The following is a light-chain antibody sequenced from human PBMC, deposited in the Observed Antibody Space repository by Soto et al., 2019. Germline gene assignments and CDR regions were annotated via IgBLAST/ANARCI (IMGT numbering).Light chain of an antibody. CDR1: SSDVGGYNY. Sequence: QSVLTQPASVSGSPGQSITISCTGTSSDVGGYNYVSWYQQHPGKAPKLMIYEVSNRPSGVSNRFFGSKSGNTASLTISGLQAEDEADYYCNSYTSTTTRYVSGTGTKVTVL. J-gene: IGLJ1*01. CDR2: EVS. CDR3: NSYTSTTTRYV. V-gene: IGLV2-14*01.